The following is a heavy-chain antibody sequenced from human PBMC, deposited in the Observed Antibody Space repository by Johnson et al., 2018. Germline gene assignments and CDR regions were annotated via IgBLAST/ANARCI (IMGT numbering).Heavy chain of an antibody. J-gene: IGHJ3*01. CDR1: GASIRSYY. CDR3: ARGFGYPLDAFDV. V-gene: IGHV4-59*01. D-gene: IGHD3-10*01. Sequence: QVQLQESGPSLVKSSETLSLTCSVSGASIRSYYWSWIRQPPGKGLEWIAYIHYSGSTNYNPSLQSRVTMSRDTSKNQLSLRLRSVTDADTAVYYCARGFGYPLDAFDVWGQGTTVTVS. CDR2: IHYSGST.